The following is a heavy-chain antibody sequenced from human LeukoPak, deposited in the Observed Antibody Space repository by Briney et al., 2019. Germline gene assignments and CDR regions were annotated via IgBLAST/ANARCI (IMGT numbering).Heavy chain of an antibody. CDR3: ARHEGEMAANFDY. CDR1: GGSISSYY. J-gene: IGHJ4*02. Sequence: SETLSLTCTVSGGSISSYYWSWIRQPPGKGLEWIGYIYYSGSTNYNPSLKSRVTISVDTSKNQFSLKLSSVTAADTAVYYCARHEGEMAANFDYWGQGTLVTVSS. CDR2: IYYSGST. V-gene: IGHV4-59*08. D-gene: IGHD5-24*01.